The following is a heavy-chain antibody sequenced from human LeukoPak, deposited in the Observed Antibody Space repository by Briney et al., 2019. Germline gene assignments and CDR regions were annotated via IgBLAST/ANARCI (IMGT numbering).Heavy chain of an antibody. CDR3: ARDCGGGSCYGYYYYGMDV. V-gene: IGHV3-48*03. CDR2: ISSSGSTI. D-gene: IGHD2-15*01. J-gene: IGHJ6*04. CDR1: GFTFSSYE. Sequence: GGSLRLSCAASGFTFSSYEMNWVRQAPGKGLEWLSYISSSGSTIYYADSVKGRFTISRDNAKNSLYLQMNSLRAEDTAVYYCARDCGGGSCYGYYYYGMDVWGKGTTVTVSS.